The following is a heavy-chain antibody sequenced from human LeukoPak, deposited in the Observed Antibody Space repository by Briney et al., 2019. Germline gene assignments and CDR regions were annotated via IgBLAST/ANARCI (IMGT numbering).Heavy chain of an antibody. CDR1: GGSFSGYY. V-gene: IGHV4-59*10. CDR2: IYTSGST. J-gene: IGHJ4*02. CDR3: ARGGVYSSWEAD. Sequence: SETLSLTCAVYGGSFSGYYYSWIRQPAGKGLEWIGRIYTSGSTNYNPSLKSRVTISVDTSKNQFSLKLSSVTAADTAVYYCARGGVYSSWEADWGQGTLVTVSS. D-gene: IGHD6-13*01.